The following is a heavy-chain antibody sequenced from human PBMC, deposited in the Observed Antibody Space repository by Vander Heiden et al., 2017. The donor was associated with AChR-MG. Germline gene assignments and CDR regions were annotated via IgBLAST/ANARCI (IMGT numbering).Heavy chain of an antibody. CDR1: GSTFRRYG. D-gene: IGHD1-26*01. Sequence: QVQLVESGGGVVQPGRSLRLSCAAAGSTFRRYGMHWVRQAPGKGMAWVAVIWYDGRKKYDADSVKGRFTISRDNSNNTLYLKMKSLRAEDTAVYYGARGGGAGFDYWGQGTLVTVSS. J-gene: IGHJ4*02. CDR3: ARGGGAGFDY. V-gene: IGHV3-33*01. CDR2: IWYDGRKK.